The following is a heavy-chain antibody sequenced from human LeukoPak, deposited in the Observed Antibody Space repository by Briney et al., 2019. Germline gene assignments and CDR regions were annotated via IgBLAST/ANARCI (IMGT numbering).Heavy chain of an antibody. J-gene: IGHJ6*03. CDR2: IIPILGIA. CDR1: GYTFTSYG. D-gene: IGHD2-2*01. CDR3: ARGSTSLPPYYYYYMDV. V-gene: IGHV1-69*04. Sequence: GASVKVSCKASGYTFTSYGISWVRQAPGQGLEWMGRIIPILGIANYAQKFQGRVTITTDESTSTAYMELSSLRSEDTAVYYRARGSTSLPPYYYYYMDVWGKGTTVTVSS.